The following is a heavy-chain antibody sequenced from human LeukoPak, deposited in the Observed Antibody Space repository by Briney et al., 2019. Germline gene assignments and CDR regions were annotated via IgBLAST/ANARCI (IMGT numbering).Heavy chain of an antibody. CDR3: AATIAVAGRYAFDI. CDR1: GGSISSSSYY. CDR2: IYYSGST. Sequence: SETLSLTCTVSGGSISSSSYYWGWLRQPPGKGLEWIGSIYYSGSTYYNPSLKSRVTISVDTSKNQFSLKLSSVTAADTAVYYCAATIAVAGRYAFDIWGQGTMVTVSS. J-gene: IGHJ3*02. D-gene: IGHD6-19*01. V-gene: IGHV4-39*01.